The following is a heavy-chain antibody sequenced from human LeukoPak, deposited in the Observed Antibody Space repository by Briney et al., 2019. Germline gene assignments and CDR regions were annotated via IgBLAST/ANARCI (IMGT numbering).Heavy chain of an antibody. CDR1: GGSISSSSYY. J-gene: IGHJ3*02. V-gene: IGHV4-39*07. CDR3: ARELKTYAFDI. Sequence: SETLSLTCTVSGGSISSSSYYWGWIRQPPGKGLEWIGSIYYSGSTYYNPSLKSRVTISVDTSKNQFSLKLSSVTAADTAVYYCARELKTYAFDIWGQGTMVTVSS. D-gene: IGHD2-8*01. CDR2: IYYSGST.